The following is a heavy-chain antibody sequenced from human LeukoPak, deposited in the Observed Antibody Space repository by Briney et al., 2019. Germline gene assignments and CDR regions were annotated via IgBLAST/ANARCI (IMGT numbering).Heavy chain of an antibody. CDR1: GLTFSSYE. J-gene: IGHJ6*02. CDR3: ARGSGTIFGVVIIRGMDV. V-gene: IGHV3-48*03. CDR2: ISSSGSTI. D-gene: IGHD3-3*01. Sequence: GGSLRLSCAASGLTFSSYEMNWVRQAPGKGLEWVSYISSSGSTIYYADSVKGRFTISRDNAKNSLYLQMNSLRAEDTAVYYCARGSGTIFGVVIIRGMDVWGRGTTVTVSS.